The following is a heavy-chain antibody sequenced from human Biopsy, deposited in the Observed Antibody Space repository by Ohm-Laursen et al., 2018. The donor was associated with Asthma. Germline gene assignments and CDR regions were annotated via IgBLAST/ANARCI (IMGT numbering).Heavy chain of an antibody. D-gene: IGHD3-10*01. CDR2: ISVYNGNT. CDR1: GYTFNSAG. CDR3: ARAVDYSHYYGIDV. V-gene: IGHV1-18*01. J-gene: IGHJ6*02. Sequence: ASVKVSCKTSGYTFNSAGITWVRQAPGPGLEWMGWISVYNGNTKVAQKLQDRVTMITDTSTSTAYMELRSLRSDDTAVYFCARAVDYSHYYGIDVWGQGTTVTVS.